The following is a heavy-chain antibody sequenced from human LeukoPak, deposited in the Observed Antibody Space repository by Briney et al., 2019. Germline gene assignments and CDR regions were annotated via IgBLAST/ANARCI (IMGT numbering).Heavy chain of an antibody. CDR3: ARAGGSTVSHSDY. CDR1: GFTFSSYS. CDR2: ISSSTSYI. Sequence: PGGSLRLSCAASGFTFSSYSMDWIRQAPGKGLEWVSSISSSTSYIYYADSVKGRFTISKDNAKNSLYLQMNSLRAEDTAVYYCARAGGSTVSHSDYWGQGTLVTVSS. V-gene: IGHV3-21*01. D-gene: IGHD4-17*01. J-gene: IGHJ4*02.